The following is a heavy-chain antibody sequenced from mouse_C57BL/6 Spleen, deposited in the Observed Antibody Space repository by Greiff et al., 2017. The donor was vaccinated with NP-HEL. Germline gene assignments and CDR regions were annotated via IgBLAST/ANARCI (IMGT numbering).Heavy chain of an antibody. Sequence: QVQLQQPGAELVRPGTSVKLSCKASGYTFTSYWMHWVKQRPGQGLEWIGVIDPSDSYTNYNQKFKGKATLTVDTSSSTAYMQLSSLTSEDSAVYYWARRGGNYYAMDYWGQGTSVTVSS. CDR2: IDPSDSYT. CDR3: ARRGGNYYAMDY. J-gene: IGHJ4*01. CDR1: GYTFTSYW. V-gene: IGHV1-59*01.